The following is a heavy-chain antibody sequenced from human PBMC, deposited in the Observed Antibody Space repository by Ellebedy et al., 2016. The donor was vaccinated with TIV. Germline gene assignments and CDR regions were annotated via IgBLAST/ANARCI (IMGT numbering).Heavy chain of an antibody. Sequence: GESLKISCAASGFTFRSSGMHRVRPAPGKGLEWVAVIWYDGSNKYYADSVKGRFTISRDNSKNTLYLQMNSLRAEDTAVYYCARDRDSSGWYGIDYWGQGTLVTVSS. J-gene: IGHJ4*02. CDR3: ARDRDSSGWYGIDY. D-gene: IGHD6-19*01. CDR2: IWYDGSNK. CDR1: GFTFRSSG. V-gene: IGHV3-33*01.